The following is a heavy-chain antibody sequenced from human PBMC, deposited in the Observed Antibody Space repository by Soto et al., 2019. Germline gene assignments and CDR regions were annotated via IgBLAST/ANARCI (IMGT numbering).Heavy chain of an antibody. CDR1: GYTFTSYD. CDR2: MNPNSGNT. V-gene: IGHV1-8*01. CDR3: ARWYYQKSYSGYDSSMGY. D-gene: IGHD5-12*01. Sequence: ASVKVSCKASGYTFTSYDINWVRQATGQGLEWMGWMNPNSGNTDYAQKFQGRVTMTRNTSISTAYMELSSLRSEDTAVYYCARWYYQKSYSGYDSSMGYWGQGTLVTVSS. J-gene: IGHJ4*02.